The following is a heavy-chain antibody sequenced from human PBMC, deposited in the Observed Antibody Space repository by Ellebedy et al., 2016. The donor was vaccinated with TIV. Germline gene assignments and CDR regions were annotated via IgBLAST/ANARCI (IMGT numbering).Heavy chain of an antibody. CDR2: ISWDGGST. Sequence: GGSLRLXXAASGFTFDDYTMHWVRQAPGKGLEWVSLISWDGGSTYYADSVKGRFTISRDNSKNSLYLQMNSLRTEDTALYYCAKEKSNYDPGMDVWGQGTTVTVSS. D-gene: IGHD3-16*01. CDR3: AKEKSNYDPGMDV. V-gene: IGHV3-43*01. CDR1: GFTFDDYT. J-gene: IGHJ6*02.